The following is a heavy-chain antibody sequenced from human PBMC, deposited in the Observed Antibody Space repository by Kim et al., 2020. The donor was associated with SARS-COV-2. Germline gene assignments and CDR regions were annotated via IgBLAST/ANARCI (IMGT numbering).Heavy chain of an antibody. CDR1: GYTFTSYD. D-gene: IGHD1-1*01. Sequence: ASVKVSCKASGYTFTSYDINWVRQATGQGLEWMGWMNPNSGNTGYAQKFQGRVTMTRNTSISTAYMELSSLRSEDTAVYYCARGQATAKAGVQWFDPWGQGTLVTVSS. CDR2: MNPNSGNT. CDR3: ARGQATAKAGVQWFDP. J-gene: IGHJ5*02. V-gene: IGHV1-8*01.